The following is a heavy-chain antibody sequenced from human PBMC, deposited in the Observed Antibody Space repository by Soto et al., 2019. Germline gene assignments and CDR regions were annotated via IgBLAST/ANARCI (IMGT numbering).Heavy chain of an antibody. V-gene: IGHV3-23*01. CDR2: GGST. Sequence: GGSTYYADSVKGRFTISRDTSKNTLYLQMNTLRAEDTAVYYCAKDQTPGYSAAWAVGYYFHFWGQGTLVTVS. J-gene: IGHJ4*02. D-gene: IGHD5-12*01. CDR3: AKDQTPGYSAAWAVGYYFHF.